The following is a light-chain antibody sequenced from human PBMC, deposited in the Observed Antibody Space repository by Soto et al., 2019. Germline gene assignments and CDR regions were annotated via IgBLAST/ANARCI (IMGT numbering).Light chain of an antibody. CDR3: QSYDSRLSGSV. CDR2: GDT. V-gene: IGLV1-40*01. J-gene: IGLJ1*01. CDR1: NSNIRADYA. Sequence: QSVLTQPPSVSGSPGQRVTTSSTRSNSNIRADYAVHRYQHLPGTAPKLLLTGDTSRPSGVPDRFSGSRSGASASLAITDLQAEDEADYYCQSYDSRLSGSVFGTGTKVTVL.